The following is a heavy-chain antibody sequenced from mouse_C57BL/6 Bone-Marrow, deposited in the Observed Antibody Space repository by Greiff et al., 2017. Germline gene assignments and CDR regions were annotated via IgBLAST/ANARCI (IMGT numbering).Heavy chain of an antibody. D-gene: IGHD1-1*01. J-gene: IGHJ2*01. Sequence: VQLQQSGAELVRPGASVKLSCTASGFNIKDDYMHWVKQRPEQGLEWIGWIDPENGDTEYASKFQGKATITADTSSNTAYLQLSRLTSEDTAVYYCTDYYYGSSQGYYFDYWGQGTTLTVSS. CDR1: GFNIKDDY. V-gene: IGHV14-4*01. CDR2: IDPENGDT. CDR3: TDYYYGSSQGYYFDY.